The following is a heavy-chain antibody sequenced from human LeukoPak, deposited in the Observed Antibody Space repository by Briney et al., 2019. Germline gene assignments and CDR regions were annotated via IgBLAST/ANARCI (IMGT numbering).Heavy chain of an antibody. Sequence: SETLSLTCTVSGGSISSYYCSWIRQPAGKGLEWIGRIQISGNTNYNPSLKSRATMSVDTSKNQFSLKLTSVTAADTAVYYCARHQWVPAFDVWGQGTMVTVSS. CDR1: GGSISSYY. J-gene: IGHJ3*01. CDR2: IQISGNT. V-gene: IGHV4-4*07. D-gene: IGHD1-26*01. CDR3: ARHQWVPAFDV.